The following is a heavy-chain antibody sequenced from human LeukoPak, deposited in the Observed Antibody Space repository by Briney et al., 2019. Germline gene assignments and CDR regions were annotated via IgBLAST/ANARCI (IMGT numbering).Heavy chain of an antibody. CDR3: VRKDWSNPTYYLDY. CDR1: GGSISSRSYF. V-gene: IGHV4-39*01. D-gene: IGHD3/OR15-3a*01. J-gene: IGHJ4*02. Sequence: SETLSLTCAVSGGSISSRSYFWGWIRQPPGKGLEWIGSIYYSGSTFYNPSLKSRVTISVDTSKNRFSLKLTSVTAADTAVYYCVRKDWSNPTYYLDYWGPDTLLTVSS. CDR2: IYYSGST.